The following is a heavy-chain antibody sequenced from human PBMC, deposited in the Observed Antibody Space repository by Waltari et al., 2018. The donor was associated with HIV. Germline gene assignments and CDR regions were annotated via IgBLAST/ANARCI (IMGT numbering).Heavy chain of an antibody. CDR3: ARRAGDCWRGYYSFDY. CDR1: GFSLSANGVG. J-gene: IGHJ4*02. V-gene: IGHV2-5*02. D-gene: IGHD3-3*01. Sequence: QITLKESGPMLVKPTQTLTLTCTFSGFSLSANGVGVGWIRQPPGKALEWLALIYWDDDKRYNPSLKNRLTITKDTSKNQVVLTMTNVDPVDTATYYCARRAGDCWRGYYSFDYWGQGTLVTVSS. CDR2: IYWDDDK.